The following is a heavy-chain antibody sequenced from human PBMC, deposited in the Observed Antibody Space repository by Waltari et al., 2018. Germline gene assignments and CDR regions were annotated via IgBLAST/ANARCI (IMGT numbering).Heavy chain of an antibody. CDR2: IYYSGST. CDR1: GGSISSSSYY. J-gene: IGHJ6*02. Sequence: QLQLQESGPGLVKPSETLSLTCTVSGGSISSSSYYWGWIRQPPGKGLEWIGSIYYSGSTYYNPSLKSRGTISVDTSKNQFSLKLSSVTAADTAVYYCASDTRPFDYYYGMDVWGQGTTVTVSS. V-gene: IGHV4-39*01. CDR3: ASDTRPFDYYYGMDV. D-gene: IGHD3-16*01.